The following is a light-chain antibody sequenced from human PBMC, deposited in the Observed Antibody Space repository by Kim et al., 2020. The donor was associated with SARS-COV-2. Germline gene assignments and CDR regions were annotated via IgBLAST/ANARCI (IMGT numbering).Light chain of an antibody. V-gene: IGKV3-15*01. CDR1: RSVSSN. J-gene: IGKJ4*01. CDR3: QQDNNWPLT. Sequence: EIVMTQSPATLSVSPGERATLSCRASRSVSSNLAWYQQKPGQAPRLLIYGASTRATGIPARFSGSGSGTEFTLTISSLQSEDFAVYYCQQDNNWPLTFGGGTKVDIK. CDR2: GAS.